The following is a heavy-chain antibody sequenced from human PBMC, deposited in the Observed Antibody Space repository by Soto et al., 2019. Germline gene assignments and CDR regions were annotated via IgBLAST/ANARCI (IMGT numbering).Heavy chain of an antibody. CDR3: ARGHRSSGKIFDS. Sequence: PGGSLRLSCAASGFTFSNTYMSWVRQAPGKGLEWVGRIKSKSAGGTTEYDAPVKDRFTISRDDSKNTLYLQMNSLKIEDTAVYYCARGHRSSGKIFDSWGQGTLVTVSS. V-gene: IGHV3-15*01. J-gene: IGHJ4*02. D-gene: IGHD3-22*01. CDR1: GFTFSNTY. CDR2: IKSKSAGGTT.